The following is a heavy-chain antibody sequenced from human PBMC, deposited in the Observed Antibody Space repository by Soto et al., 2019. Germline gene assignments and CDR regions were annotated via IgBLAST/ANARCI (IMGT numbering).Heavy chain of an antibody. CDR1: GGSISSGGYY. V-gene: IGHV4-31*03. CDR2: IYYSGST. Sequence: QVQLQESGPGLVKPSQTLSLTCTVSGGSISSGGYYWSWIRQHPGKGLEWIGYIYYSGSTYYNPSLKSRVTISVDTSKNQFSLKLSSVTAADTAVYYCARGMDIVATIGGAFDIWGQGTMVTVSS. CDR3: ARGMDIVATIGGAFDI. D-gene: IGHD5-12*01. J-gene: IGHJ3*02.